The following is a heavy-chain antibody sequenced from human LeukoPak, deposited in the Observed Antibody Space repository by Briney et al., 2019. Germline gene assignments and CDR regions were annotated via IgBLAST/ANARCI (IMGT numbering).Heavy chain of an antibody. Sequence: SETLSLTCTVSGGSISSYYWSWIRQAPGKGLEWIGYIYTSGSTNYNPSLKSRVTISVDTSKNQFSLKLSSVTAADTAVYYCARRMVDTARNWFDPWGQGTLVTVSS. D-gene: IGHD5-18*01. CDR2: IYTSGST. V-gene: IGHV4-4*09. CDR3: ARRMVDTARNWFDP. CDR1: GGSISSYY. J-gene: IGHJ5*02.